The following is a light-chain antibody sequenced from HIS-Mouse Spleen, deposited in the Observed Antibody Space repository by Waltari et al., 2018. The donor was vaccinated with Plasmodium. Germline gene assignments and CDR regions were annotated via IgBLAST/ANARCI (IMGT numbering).Light chain of an antibody. Sequence: QSALTQPASVSGSPGQSITISCTGTSRDVGGYNYVSWYQQHPGKAPKLMIYDVSNRPSWVSNRCSGSKSGNTASRTIAGLQAEYEADYYCSSYTSSSTLVFGGGTKLTVL. CDR2: DVS. V-gene: IGLV2-14*03. J-gene: IGLJ2*01. CDR1: SRDVGGYNY. CDR3: SSYTSSSTLV.